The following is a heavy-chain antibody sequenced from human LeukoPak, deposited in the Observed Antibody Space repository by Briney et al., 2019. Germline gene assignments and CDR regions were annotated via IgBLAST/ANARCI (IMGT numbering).Heavy chain of an antibody. CDR3: ARGPPYCSSTSCYLEY. CDR2: IWYDGSNK. CDR1: GFTFSSYG. J-gene: IGHJ4*02. D-gene: IGHD2-2*01. Sequence: GGSLRLSCAASGFTFSSYGMHWVRQAPGKGLEWVAVIWYDGSNKYYADSVKGRFTISRDNSKNTLYLQTNSLRAEDTAVYYCARGPPYCSSTSCYLEYWGQGTLVTVSS. V-gene: IGHV3-33*01.